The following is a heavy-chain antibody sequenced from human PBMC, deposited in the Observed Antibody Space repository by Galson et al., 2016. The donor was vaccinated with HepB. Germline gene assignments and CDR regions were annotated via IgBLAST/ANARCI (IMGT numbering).Heavy chain of an antibody. J-gene: IGHJ4*02. Sequence: SLRLSCAASGFTFSRYSMNWGRQAPGKGLEWVSHITHTTYTIYYADSVKGRFTISRDNAKNSVYLQMNSLRDEDTAVYYCARDGGGGYNLDYWGQGTLVTVSS. CDR1: GFTFSRYS. CDR2: ITHTTYTI. D-gene: IGHD5-24*01. V-gene: IGHV3-48*02. CDR3: ARDGGGGYNLDY.